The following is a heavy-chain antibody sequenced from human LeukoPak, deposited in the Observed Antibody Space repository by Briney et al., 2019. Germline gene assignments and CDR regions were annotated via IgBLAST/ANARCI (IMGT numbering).Heavy chain of an antibody. Sequence: GGSLRLSCAAAGLTLSNYGMHWVRQAPGKGLQWVAYIRYDGRNKYSADSVKGRFTIYRDNSKSTLYFQMNSLRPEDTSVYYCAKGGSNNWSFDNWGQGTLVSDCS. CDR1: GLTLSNYG. CDR3: AKGGSNNWSFDN. J-gene: IGHJ4*02. CDR2: IRYDGRNK. D-gene: IGHD1-1*01. V-gene: IGHV3-30*02.